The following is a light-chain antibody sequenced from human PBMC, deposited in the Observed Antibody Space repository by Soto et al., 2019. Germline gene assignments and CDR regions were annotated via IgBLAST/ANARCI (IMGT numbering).Light chain of an antibody. Sequence: EIVMTQSPATLSVSPGESATLSYRASQSVTFKVAWYQQKPGQAPRLLIYGASTRATGIPARFSGRGAGREFTLTISSLQSEDFAIYYCQQYDNWPHWTFGQGTKVEIK. J-gene: IGKJ1*01. CDR1: QSVTFK. CDR2: GAS. CDR3: QQYDNWPHWT. V-gene: IGKV3-15*01.